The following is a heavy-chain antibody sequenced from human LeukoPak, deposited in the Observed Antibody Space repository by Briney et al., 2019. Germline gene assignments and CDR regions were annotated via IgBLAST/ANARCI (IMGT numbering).Heavy chain of an antibody. CDR2: IYTSGST. J-gene: IGHJ4*02. Sequence: SETLSLTCTVSGGSISSYYWSWIRQPAGKGLEWIGRIYTSGSTNYNPSLKSRVTMSVDTSKNQFSLKLSSVTAADTAVYYCARRGSSSWVYYFDYWGQGTLVTVSS. CDR1: GGSISSYY. D-gene: IGHD6-6*01. V-gene: IGHV4-4*07. CDR3: ARRGSSSWVYYFDY.